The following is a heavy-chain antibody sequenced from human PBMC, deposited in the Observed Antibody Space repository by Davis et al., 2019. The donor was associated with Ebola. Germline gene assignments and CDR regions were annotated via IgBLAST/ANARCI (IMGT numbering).Heavy chain of an antibody. D-gene: IGHD4-17*01. V-gene: IGHV4-59*11. CDR3: AGDLRNTFDI. CDR1: HTSITSHY. CDR2: VYHTGTT. Sequence: PSETLSLTCTVSHTSITSHYWTWIRQPPGKGLEWIGNVYHTGTTSYNPSLWGRVAMSLDTSNSQFSLELISVTAADTGVYFCAGDLRNTFDIWGRGTLVTVSS. J-gene: IGHJ3*02.